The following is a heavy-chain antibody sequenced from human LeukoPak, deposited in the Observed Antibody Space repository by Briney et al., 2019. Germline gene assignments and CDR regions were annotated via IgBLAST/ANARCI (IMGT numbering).Heavy chain of an antibody. V-gene: IGHV3-48*01. J-gene: IGHJ6*02. CDR2: ISGSSGII. Sequence: GSLRLSCAASGFTFNTYTMNWVRQAPGKGLEWVSYISGSSGIIDYADSVRGRFTISRDNSKNTLYLQMNSLRAEDTAVYYCAREKTYSSSSVYYHYGMDVWGQGTTVTVSS. CDR3: AREKTYSSSSVYYHYGMDV. D-gene: IGHD6-6*01. CDR1: GFTFNTYT.